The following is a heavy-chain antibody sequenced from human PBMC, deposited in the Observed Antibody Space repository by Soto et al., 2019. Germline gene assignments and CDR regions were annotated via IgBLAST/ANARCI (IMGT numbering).Heavy chain of an antibody. CDR3: ARDIAAAGHYYYYGMDV. J-gene: IGHJ6*02. V-gene: IGHV1-2*04. CDR2: INPNSGGT. D-gene: IGHD6-13*01. Sequence: ASVKVSCKASGYTFTGYYMHWVRQAPGQGLEWMGWINPNSGGTNYAQKLQGWVTMTRDTSISTAYMELSRLRSDDTAVYYCARDIAAAGHYYYYGMDVWGQGTTVTVSS. CDR1: GYTFTGYY.